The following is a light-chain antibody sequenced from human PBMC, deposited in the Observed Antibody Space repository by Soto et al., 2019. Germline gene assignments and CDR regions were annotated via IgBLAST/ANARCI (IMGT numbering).Light chain of an antibody. CDR1: QSVSSSY. V-gene: IGKV3-11*01. Sequence: EIVLTQSPGTLSLSPGERASLSCRASQSVSSSYLVWHQQKPGQPPRLLFFDASNRASGVPRRFSAGGSGTDFTLIISGLQPEDFAIYYCQQRVNWPPTFGGGTKVDI. J-gene: IGKJ4*01. CDR2: DAS. CDR3: QQRVNWPPT.